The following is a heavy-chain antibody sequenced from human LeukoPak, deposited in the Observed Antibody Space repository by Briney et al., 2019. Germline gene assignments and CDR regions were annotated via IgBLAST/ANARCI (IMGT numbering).Heavy chain of an antibody. Sequence: GGSLRLSCAVSGFTFSSYSMTWVRQAPGKGLEWVSSISSSSGYKYYADSVKSRFTISRDNTKNTWSLEMNSLRAEDTAVYYCVVGGSPGYWGQGTLVTVSS. D-gene: IGHD2-15*01. J-gene: IGHJ4*02. CDR2: ISSSSGYK. V-gene: IGHV3-21*06. CDR3: VVGGSPGY. CDR1: GFTFSSYS.